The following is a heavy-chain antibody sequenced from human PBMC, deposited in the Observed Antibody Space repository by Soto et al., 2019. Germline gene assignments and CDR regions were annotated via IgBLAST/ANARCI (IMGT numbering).Heavy chain of an antibody. J-gene: IGHJ5*02. CDR3: ARPPRGAATVTSVINWFDP. CDR1: GGSISSSSSY. Sequence: QLQLQESGPGLVKPSETLSLTCTVSGGSISSSSSYWGWIRQPPGKGLEWIGYIYYSGSTNYNPSLKSRVTIYVYTSKHQFALKVNAVTAADTAVYYCARPPRGAATVTSVINWFDPWGQGALVTVSS. V-gene: IGHV4-39*01. CDR2: IYYSGST. D-gene: IGHD4-17*01.